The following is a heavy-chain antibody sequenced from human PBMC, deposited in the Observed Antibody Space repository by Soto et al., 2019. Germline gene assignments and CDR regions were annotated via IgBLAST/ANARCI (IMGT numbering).Heavy chain of an antibody. D-gene: IGHD6-25*01. V-gene: IGHV2-5*02. CDR2: IYWDDEE. J-gene: IGHJ4*02. CDR1: GFSLTRPGVG. CDR3: VHQPSGSRYGEFDY. Sequence: QITLKESCPTLVKPTQTLTLTCTFSGFSLTRPGVGVAWVRQPPGKALEFLAIIYWDDEERYSSSLQARLTITKDTSKNQVVLTMTNMDPVDTATYYCVHQPSGSRYGEFDYWGQGTLVTVSS.